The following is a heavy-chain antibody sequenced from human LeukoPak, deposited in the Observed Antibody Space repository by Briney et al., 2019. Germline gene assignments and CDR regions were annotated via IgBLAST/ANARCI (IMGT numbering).Heavy chain of an antibody. V-gene: IGHV3-23*01. J-gene: IGHJ4*02. D-gene: IGHD3-3*01. CDR1: GFTCSSYA. Sequence: GGSLRLSCAASGFTCSSYAMSWVRQAPGKGLEWVSAISGSGGSTYYADSVKGRFTISRDNSKNTLYLQMNSLRAEDTAVYYCAKGLSYSKYYDFWSGSGTFDYWGQGTLVTVSS. CDR3: AKGLSYSKYYDFWSGSGTFDY. CDR2: ISGSGGST.